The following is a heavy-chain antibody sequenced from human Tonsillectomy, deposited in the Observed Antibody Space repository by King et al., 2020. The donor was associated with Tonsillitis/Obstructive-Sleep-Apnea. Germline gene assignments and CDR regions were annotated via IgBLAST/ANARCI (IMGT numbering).Heavy chain of an antibody. Sequence: VQLPQWGAGLLKPSETLSLTCAVSGGSFSGYYWTWIRQPPGKGLEWIGEINHSGSTNYNPSLKSRVTISVDTSKNQFSLKLSSVTAADTAVYYCARGKGRMNGTITFGYWGQGTLVTVSS. CDR3: ARGKGRMNGTITFGY. CDR2: INHSGST. CDR1: GGSFSGYY. J-gene: IGHJ4*02. D-gene: IGHD3-16*01. V-gene: IGHV4-34*01.